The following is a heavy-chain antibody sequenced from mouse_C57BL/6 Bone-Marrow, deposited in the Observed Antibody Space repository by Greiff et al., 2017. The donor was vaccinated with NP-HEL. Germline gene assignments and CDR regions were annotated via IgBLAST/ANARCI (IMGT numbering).Heavy chain of an antibody. CDR2: IYPTGGNT. V-gene: IGHV1-81*01. CDR1: GYTFTSYG. CDR3: ANWDVD. Sequence: QVQLQQSGAELARPGASVKLSCKASGYTFTSYGISWVKQRTGQGLEWIGDIYPTGGNTHYNEKFKGQATLTADKSSSTSYMELRSLTSEDSAVYFCANWDVDWGQGTLVTVSA. D-gene: IGHD4-1*01. J-gene: IGHJ3*01.